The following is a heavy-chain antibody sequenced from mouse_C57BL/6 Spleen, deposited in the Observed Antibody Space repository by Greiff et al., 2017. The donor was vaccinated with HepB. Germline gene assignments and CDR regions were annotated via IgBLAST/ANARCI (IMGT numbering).Heavy chain of an antibody. J-gene: IGHJ4*01. V-gene: IGHV1-42*01. CDR3: ARRDPIPYYAMDY. CDR2: INPSTGGT. D-gene: IGHD6-5*01. Sequence: EVQLQESGPELVKPGASVKISCKASGYSFTGYYMNWVKQSPEKSLEWIGEINPSTGGTTYNQKFKAKATLTVDKSSSTAYMQLKSLTSEDTAVYYCARRDPIPYYAMDYWGQGTSVTVSS. CDR1: GYSFTGYY.